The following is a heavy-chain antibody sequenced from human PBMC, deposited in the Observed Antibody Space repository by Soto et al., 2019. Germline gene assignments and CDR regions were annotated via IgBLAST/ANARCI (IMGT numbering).Heavy chain of an antibody. CDR2: IIPIFGTA. CDR1: GGTFSSYA. V-gene: IGHV1-69*06. D-gene: IGHD6-13*01. CDR3: ASAGIAAVLNFDY. Sequence: SVKVSCKASGGTFSSYAISWVRQAPGQGLEWMGGIIPIFGTANYAQKFQGRVTITADKSTSTAYMELSSLRSEDTAVYYCASAGIAAVLNFDYWGQGTLVTVSS. J-gene: IGHJ4*02.